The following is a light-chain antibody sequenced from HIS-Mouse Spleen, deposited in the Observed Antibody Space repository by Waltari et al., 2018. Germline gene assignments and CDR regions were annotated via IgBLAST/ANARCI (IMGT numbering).Light chain of an antibody. CDR3: YSAADNILEV. CDR2: KDS. J-gene: IGLJ3*02. CDR1: VLAKKY. Sequence: SYELTQPSSVSVSPGQTARITCSGDVLAKKYARWFQQKPGQAPVLVIYKDSERPSGIPGRFSGSSSGTTVTLTISGAQVEDEADYYCYSAADNILEVFGGGTKLTVL. V-gene: IGLV3-27*01.